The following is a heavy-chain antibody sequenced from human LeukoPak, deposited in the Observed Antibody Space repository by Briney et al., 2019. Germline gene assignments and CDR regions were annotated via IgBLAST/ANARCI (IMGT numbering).Heavy chain of an antibody. Sequence: PGGSLRLSCAASGFTFSSYGMHWVRQAPGKGLEWVAVISYDGSNKYYADSVKGRFTISRDNSKNTLYLQMNSLRAEDTAVYYCAKEGGSYYDFWSGRYFDYWGQGTLVTVSS. CDR2: ISYDGSNK. CDR3: AKEGGSYYDFWSGRYFDY. CDR1: GFTFSSYG. D-gene: IGHD3-3*01. V-gene: IGHV3-30*18. J-gene: IGHJ4*02.